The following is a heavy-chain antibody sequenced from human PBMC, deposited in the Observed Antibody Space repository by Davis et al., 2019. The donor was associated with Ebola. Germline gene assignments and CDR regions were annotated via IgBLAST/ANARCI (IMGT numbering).Heavy chain of an antibody. CDR1: GFTFSSYS. CDR2: ISSSSSTI. CDR3: ARDRSITIFGVVTLGDYYYYMDV. J-gene: IGHJ6*03. V-gene: IGHV3-48*02. Sequence: PGGSLRLSCAASGFTFSSYSMNWVRQAPGKGLEWVSYISSSSSTIYYADSVKGRFTISRDNAKNSLYLQMNSLRDEDTAVYYCARDRSITIFGVVTLGDYYYYMDVWGKGTTVTVSS. D-gene: IGHD3-3*01.